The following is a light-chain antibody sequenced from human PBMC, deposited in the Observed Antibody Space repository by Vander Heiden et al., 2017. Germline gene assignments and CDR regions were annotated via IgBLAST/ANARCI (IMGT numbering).Light chain of an antibody. Sequence: QLMLTQSPPASAFLGASVKLTCTLSSGHSSYAIAWHQQQPEKGPRYLMKLNSDGSHSKGDGIPDRFSGSSSGAERYLTISSLQSEDEADYYCQTWGTAWVFGGGTKLTVL. CDR3: QTWGTAWV. V-gene: IGLV4-69*01. CDR1: SGHSSYA. J-gene: IGLJ3*02. CDR2: LNSDGSH.